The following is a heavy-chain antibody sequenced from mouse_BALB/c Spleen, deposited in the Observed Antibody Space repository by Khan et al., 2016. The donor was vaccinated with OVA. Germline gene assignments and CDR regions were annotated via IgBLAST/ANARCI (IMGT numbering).Heavy chain of an antibody. CDR1: GYSITSGYG. J-gene: IGHJ2*01. CDR2: ISYSGST. Sequence: EVQLQESGPGLVKPSQSLSLTCTVTGYSITSGYGWNWIRQFPGNQLEWMGYISYSGSTNYNPSLKSRISITRDTSKKPFFLQLNSVTTEDTATYYCARTARIKYWGQGTTLTVSS. D-gene: IGHD1-2*01. CDR3: ARTARIKY. V-gene: IGHV3-2*02.